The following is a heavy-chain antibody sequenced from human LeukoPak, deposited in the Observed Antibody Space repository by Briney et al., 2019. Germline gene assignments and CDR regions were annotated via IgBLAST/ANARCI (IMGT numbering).Heavy chain of an antibody. V-gene: IGHV1-8*01. CDR1: GYTFTSYD. Sequence: VASVKVSCKASGYTFTSYDINWVRQATGQGPEWMGWMSPNSGNTGYAQKFQGRVTMTRSTSVSTAYMELSSLRSEDTAVYYCARGPPNWGYDYWGQGTLVTVSS. CDR2: MSPNSGNT. D-gene: IGHD7-27*01. J-gene: IGHJ4*02. CDR3: ARGPPNWGYDY.